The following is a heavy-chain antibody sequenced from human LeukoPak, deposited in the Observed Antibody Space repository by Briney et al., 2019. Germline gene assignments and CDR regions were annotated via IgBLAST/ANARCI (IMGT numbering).Heavy chain of an antibody. D-gene: IGHD6-13*01. CDR3: AKDIVAAAGTARYYMDV. CDR1: GFTFSSYG. V-gene: IGHV3-30*02. CDR2: IRYDGSNK. Sequence: PGGSLRLSCAASGFTFSSYGMHWVRQAPGKGLEWVAFIRYDGSNKYYADSGKGRFTISRDNSKNTLYLQMNSLRAEDTAVYYCAKDIVAAAGTARYYMDVWGKGTTVTVSS. J-gene: IGHJ6*03.